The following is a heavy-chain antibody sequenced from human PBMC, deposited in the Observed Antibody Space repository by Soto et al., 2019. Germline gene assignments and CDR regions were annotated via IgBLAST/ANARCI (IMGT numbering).Heavy chain of an antibody. J-gene: IGHJ5*02. Sequence: QVQLVQSGAEVKKPGASVKVSCKASGYTFTSYYMHWVRQAPGQGLEWMGIINPSGGSTSYAQKCQGRVTMARGTSSSTVCMGMSSLRSEDTAVYYCARGGYSCSSSWCDPWGQGTLVSVSS. V-gene: IGHV1-46*01. CDR1: GYTFTSYY. CDR3: ARGGYSCSSSWCDP. D-gene: IGHD6-6*01. CDR2: INPSGGST.